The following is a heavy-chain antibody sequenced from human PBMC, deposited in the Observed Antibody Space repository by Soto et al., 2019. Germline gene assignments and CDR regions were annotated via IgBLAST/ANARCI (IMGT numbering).Heavy chain of an antibody. CDR2: IYYSGST. Sequence: QVQLQESGPGLVKPSQTLSLTCTVSGGSISSGGYYWSWIRQHPGKGLEWIGYIYYSGSTYYNPSRMSRVTISVDTSKNQFSLKLSSVTAADTAVYYCARCFYYGSGSYYEYYFDYWGQGTLVTVSS. CDR1: GGSISSGGYY. V-gene: IGHV4-31*03. D-gene: IGHD3-10*01. CDR3: ARCFYYGSGSYYEYYFDY. J-gene: IGHJ4*02.